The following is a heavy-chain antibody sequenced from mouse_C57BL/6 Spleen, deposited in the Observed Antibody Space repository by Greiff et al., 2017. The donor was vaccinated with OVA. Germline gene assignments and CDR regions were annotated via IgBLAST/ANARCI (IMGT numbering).Heavy chain of an antibody. CDR2: IHPKSGST. V-gene: IGHV1-64*01. D-gene: IGHD2-12*01. J-gene: IGHJ1*03. CDR1: GYTFTSYW. CDR3: ARNDHGYVDG. Sequence: QVQLQQPGAELVKPGASVKLSCKASGYTFTSYWMHWVKQRPGQGLEWIGMIHPKSGSTNYNEKFKSKATLTVDKSSSTAYMQLSSLTAEDSAVYYCARNDHGYVDGWGTGTTVTVSS.